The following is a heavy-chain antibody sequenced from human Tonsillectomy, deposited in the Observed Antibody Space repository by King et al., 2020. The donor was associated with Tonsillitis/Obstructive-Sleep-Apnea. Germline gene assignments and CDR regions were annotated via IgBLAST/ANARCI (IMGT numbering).Heavy chain of an antibody. CDR3: ARARLRSTLNWFDP. J-gene: IGHJ5*02. CDR2: INPNSGGT. V-gene: IGHV1-2*02. Sequence: QLVQSGAEVKKPGASVKXSCKASGYTFTGYYMHWVRQAPGQGLEWMGWINPNSGGTNYAQKFQGRVTMTRDTSISTAYMELSRLRSDDTAVYYCARARLRSTLNWFDPWGQGTLVTVSS. CDR1: GYTFTGYY. D-gene: IGHD3-16*01.